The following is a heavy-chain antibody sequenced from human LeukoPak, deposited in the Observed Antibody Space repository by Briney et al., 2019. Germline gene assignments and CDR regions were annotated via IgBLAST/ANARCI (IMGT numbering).Heavy chain of an antibody. CDR3: ARAQVGAPTDL. CDR2: IHGDGDNI. V-gene: IGHV3-74*01. J-gene: IGHJ5*02. D-gene: IGHD1-26*01. CDR1: GFPFSSYA. Sequence: GGSLRLSCAASGFPFSSYATYWVRQAPGKGLVWVARIHGDGDNISYADSVRGRFTISRDNAKDTLYLHMNSLRPEDTAVYYCARAQVGAPTDLWGQGTLVTVSS.